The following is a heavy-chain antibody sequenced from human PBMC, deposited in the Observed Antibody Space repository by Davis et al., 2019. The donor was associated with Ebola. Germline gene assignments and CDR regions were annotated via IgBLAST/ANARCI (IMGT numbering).Heavy chain of an antibody. CDR1: GLIFSNCD. J-gene: IGHJ4*02. V-gene: IGHV3-30*19. Sequence: GESLKNSCATSGLIFSNCDMHWVRQTPGKGLEWVAFIQYDGGSKYYADSVKGRFTISRDNSKNTLYLQMNSLRAEDTAVYYCARSTMMDYWGQGTLVTVSS. D-gene: IGHD3-22*01. CDR2: IQYDGGSK. CDR3: ARSTMMDY.